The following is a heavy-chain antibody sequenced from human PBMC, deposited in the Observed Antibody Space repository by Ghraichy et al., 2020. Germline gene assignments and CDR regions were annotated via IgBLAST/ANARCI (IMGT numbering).Heavy chain of an antibody. D-gene: IGHD6-13*01. Sequence: SETLSLTCTVSGGSISSDYWSWIRQPPGKGLEWMGYIYYTGSTNYNPSPKSRVTITVDTSKNQFPLKLRSVTAADTAGYYCARHRWQLVRIDSWGQGSLVTV. J-gene: IGHJ4*02. CDR1: GGSISSDY. CDR3: ARHRWQLVRIDS. CDR2: IYYTGST. V-gene: IGHV4-59*08.